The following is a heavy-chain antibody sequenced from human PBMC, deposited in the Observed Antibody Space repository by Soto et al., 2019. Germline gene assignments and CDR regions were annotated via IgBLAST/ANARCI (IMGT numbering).Heavy chain of an antibody. CDR3: AKESDAFDI. CDR1: GFTFSNYV. J-gene: IGHJ3*02. CDR2: IWYDGSEK. Sequence: QVQLVESGGGVVQPGTSLRLPCAASGFTFSNYVMHWVRQSPGKGLEWVAGIWYDGSEKYYADSVKGRFIMSRDNSRNTLYLQMNSLRTEDTAVYYCAKESDAFDIWGQGTMVTVSS. V-gene: IGHV3-30*04.